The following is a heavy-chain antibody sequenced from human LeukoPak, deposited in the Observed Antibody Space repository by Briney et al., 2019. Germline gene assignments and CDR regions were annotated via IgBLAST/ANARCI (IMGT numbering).Heavy chain of an antibody. CDR3: ARGQGYSYGYYYYYYMDV. D-gene: IGHD5-18*01. Sequence: GASVKVSCKASGYTFTGYYMHWVRQAPGQGLEWMGWINPNSGGTNYAQKFQGRVTMTRDTSISTAYMELSRLRSDDTAVYYCARGQGYSYGYYYYYYMDVWGKGTTVTVSS. CDR2: INPNSGGT. CDR1: GYTFTGYY. J-gene: IGHJ6*03. V-gene: IGHV1-2*02.